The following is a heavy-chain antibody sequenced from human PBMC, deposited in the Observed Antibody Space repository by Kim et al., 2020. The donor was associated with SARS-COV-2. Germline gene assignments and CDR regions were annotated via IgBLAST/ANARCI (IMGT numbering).Heavy chain of an antibody. Sequence: GGSLRLSCAASDFTFSRYSMNWVRQAPGKGLEWVSYIGMSGNTMYFTDSVKGRLTIPRDIAKTPRDLQMNSLREGETAANYWVRGVLGDGDYYPFFDYWG. D-gene: IGHD2-21*02. CDR1: DFTFSRYS. J-gene: IGHJ4*01. V-gene: IGHV3-48*02. CDR3: VRGVLGDGDYYPFFDY. CDR2: IGMSGNTM.